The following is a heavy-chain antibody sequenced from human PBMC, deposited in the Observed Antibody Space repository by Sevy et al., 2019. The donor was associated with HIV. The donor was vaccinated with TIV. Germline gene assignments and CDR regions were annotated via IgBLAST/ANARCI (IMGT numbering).Heavy chain of an antibody. CDR2: IKQDGNEK. J-gene: IGHJ6*02. CDR1: GFTFSDYW. CDR3: ARAAVAGRSGPWNADYYYAGMDV. V-gene: IGHV3-7*04. Sequence: GGSLRLSCVASGFTFSDYWMTWVRQAPGKGLEWVANIKQDGNEKYYMDSAKGRFTISRDNAKNSVYLQVNSLRAEDTAVYYRARAAVAGRSGPWNADYYYAGMDVWGQGTTVTVSS. D-gene: IGHD6-19*01.